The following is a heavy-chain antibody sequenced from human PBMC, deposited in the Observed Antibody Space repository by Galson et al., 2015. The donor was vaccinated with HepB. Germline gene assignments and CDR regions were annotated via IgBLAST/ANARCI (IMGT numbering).Heavy chain of an antibody. V-gene: IGHV3-21*01. D-gene: IGHD3-10*01. CDR3: ARDGQLWFGEYPYYYGMDV. Sequence: SLRLSCAASGFTFSSYSMNWVRQAPGKGLEWVSSISSSSSYIYYADSVKGRFTISRDNAKNSLYLQMNSLRAEDTAVYYCARDGQLWFGEYPYYYGMDVWGQGTTVTVSS. CDR2: ISSSSSYI. J-gene: IGHJ6*02. CDR1: GFTFSSYS.